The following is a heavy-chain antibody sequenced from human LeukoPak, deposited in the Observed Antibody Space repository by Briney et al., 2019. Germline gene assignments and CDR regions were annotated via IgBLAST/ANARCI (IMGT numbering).Heavy chain of an antibody. J-gene: IGHJ4*02. CDR3: ARGRPNYDILTGYVGY. CDR2: IYHSGST. Sequence: SETLSLTCAVSGGSISSSNWWSWVRQPPGKGLEWIGEIYHSGSTNYNPSLKSRVTISVDKSKNQFSLKPSSVTAADTAVYYCARGRPNYDILTGYVGYWGQGTLVTVSS. CDR1: GGSISSSNW. V-gene: IGHV4-4*02. D-gene: IGHD3-9*01.